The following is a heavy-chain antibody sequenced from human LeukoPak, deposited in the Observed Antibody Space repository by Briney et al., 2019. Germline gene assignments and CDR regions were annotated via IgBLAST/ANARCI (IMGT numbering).Heavy chain of an antibody. CDR3: ATRYYDASSSIDR. V-gene: IGHV1-18*01. CDR2: ISAYNGNT. J-gene: IGHJ5*02. CDR1: GYTFTIYG. Sequence: GASVKVSCKASGYTFTIYGISWVRQAPGQGLEWMGWISAYNGNTNYAQKLQGRVTMTEDTSTDTAYMELSSLRSEDTAVYYCATRYYDASSSIDRWGQGTLVTVSS. D-gene: IGHD3-22*01.